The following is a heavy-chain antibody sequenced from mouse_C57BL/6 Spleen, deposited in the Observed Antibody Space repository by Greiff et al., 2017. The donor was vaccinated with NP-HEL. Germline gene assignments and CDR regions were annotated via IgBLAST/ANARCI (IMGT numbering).Heavy chain of an antibody. CDR2: IYPRSGNT. Sequence: QVQLQKSGAELARPGASVKLSCKASGYTFTSYGISWVKQRTGQGLEWIGEIYPRSGNTYYNEKFKGKATLTADKSSSTAYMELRSLTSEDSAVYFCARSGTAQATLYYAMDYWGQGTSVTVSS. CDR1: GYTFTSYG. J-gene: IGHJ4*01. V-gene: IGHV1-81*01. D-gene: IGHD3-2*02. CDR3: ARSGTAQATLYYAMDY.